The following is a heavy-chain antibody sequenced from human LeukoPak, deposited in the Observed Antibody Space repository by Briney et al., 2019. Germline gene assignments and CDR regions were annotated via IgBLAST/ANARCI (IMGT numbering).Heavy chain of an antibody. CDR2: ISYDGSNK. V-gene: IGHV3-30-3*01. Sequence: PGGSLRLSCAASGFTFSSYAMHWVRQAPGKGLEWVAVISYDGSNKYYADSVKGRFTISRDNSKNTLYLQMSSLRAEDTAVYYCARELAAVDGMDVWGQGTAVIVSS. J-gene: IGHJ6*02. CDR1: GFTFSSYA. D-gene: IGHD6-13*01. CDR3: ARELAAVDGMDV.